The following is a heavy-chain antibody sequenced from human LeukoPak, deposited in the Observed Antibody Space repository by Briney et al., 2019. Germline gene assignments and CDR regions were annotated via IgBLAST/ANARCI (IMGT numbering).Heavy chain of an antibody. CDR3: AKIAVAGRDY. CDR2: MSGSGGRT. V-gene: IGHV3-23*01. Sequence: PGGSKTLSCAVSGFIFSSYAMGWVRQAPGKGLEWVSAMSGSGGRTYYAESVKGRFTIPRDNPKNTLYLQMNSQRAEDTAVFYCAKIAVAGRDYWGQGTLVTVSS. D-gene: IGHD6-19*01. CDR1: GFIFSSYA. J-gene: IGHJ4*02.